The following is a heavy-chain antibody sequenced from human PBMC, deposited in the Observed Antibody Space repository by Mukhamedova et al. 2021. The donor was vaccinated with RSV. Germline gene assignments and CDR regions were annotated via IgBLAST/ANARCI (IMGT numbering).Heavy chain of an antibody. CDR3: ARDYYDFWRGWGMD. CDR1: GFTFSSYA. Sequence: GFTFSSYAMRWVRQAPGKGLEWVAVIYNDGSKKDYADSMKGRFAVSRDNSENTLYLQMNSLRVDDTAVYYCARDYYDFWRGWGMD. D-gene: IGHD3-3*01. CDR2: IYNDGSKK. J-gene: IGHJ6*01. V-gene: IGHV3-33*01.